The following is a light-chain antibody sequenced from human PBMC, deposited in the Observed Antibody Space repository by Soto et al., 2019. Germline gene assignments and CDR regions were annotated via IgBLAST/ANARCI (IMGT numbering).Light chain of an antibody. J-gene: IGKJ3*01. CDR1: QSVTSN. V-gene: IGKV3-15*01. Sequence: EIVMTQSAATRSVSPGERATLSCRASQSVTSNLAWYQQIPGQAPRLLIYGTSTRATGIPARFSGSGTGTEFTLTITSLQSEDFAVYYCQQYNDWPLFTFGPGTKVDIK. CDR3: QQYNDWPLFT. CDR2: GTS.